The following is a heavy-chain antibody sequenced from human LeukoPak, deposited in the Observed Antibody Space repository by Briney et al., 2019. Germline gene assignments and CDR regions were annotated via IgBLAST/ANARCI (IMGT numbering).Heavy chain of an antibody. Sequence: SETLSLTCTVSGGSISSYYWSWLRQPPGKGLEWIGYIYYSGSTNYNPSLKSRVTISVDTSKNQFSLKLSSVTAADTAVYYCARALKSTTGTTYFDYWGQGTLVTVSS. CDR1: GGSISSYY. V-gene: IGHV4-59*01. CDR3: ARALKSTTGTTYFDY. J-gene: IGHJ4*02. D-gene: IGHD1-1*01. CDR2: IYYSGST.